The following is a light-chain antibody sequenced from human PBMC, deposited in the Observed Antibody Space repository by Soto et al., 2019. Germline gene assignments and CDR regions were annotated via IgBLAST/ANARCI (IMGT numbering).Light chain of an antibody. CDR3: QQYGNSPPYS. CDR2: ATS. CDR1: QSVSTTY. J-gene: IGKJ2*03. V-gene: IGKV3-20*01. Sequence: EIVLTQSPGSLSLSPGEGATLSCRASQSVSTTYLAWYQLKPGQAPRLVIYATSSRAAGIPDRVRGSGSGTEVTLTISSLEPEDVGVYFCQQYGNSPPYSFGQGTKLEIK.